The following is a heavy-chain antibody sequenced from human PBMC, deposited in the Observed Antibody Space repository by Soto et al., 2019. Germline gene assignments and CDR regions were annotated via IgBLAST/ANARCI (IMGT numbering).Heavy chain of an antibody. Sequence: EVQLVESGGGLVQPGGSLRLSCAASGFTFSSYWMSWVRQAPGKGLEWVANIKQDGSEKYYVDSVKGRFTISRDNAKNSLYLQMNSLRAEDTAVYYCARVGYCTNGVCYYFDYWGQGTLVTVSS. J-gene: IGHJ4*02. CDR3: ARVGYCTNGVCYYFDY. D-gene: IGHD2-8*01. V-gene: IGHV3-7*01. CDR2: IKQDGSEK. CDR1: GFTFSSYW.